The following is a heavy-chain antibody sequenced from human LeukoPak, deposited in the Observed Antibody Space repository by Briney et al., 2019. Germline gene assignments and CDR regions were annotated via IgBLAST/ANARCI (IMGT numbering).Heavy chain of an antibody. CDR3: AKDRGPFTPPFLIY. CDR2: ISGSGGST. Sequence: PGGSLRLSCAAPGFTFSSYAMSWVRQAPGKGLEWVSAISGSGGSTYYADSVKGRFTISRDNSKNTLYLQMNSLGAEDTAVYYCAKDRGPFTPPFLIYWGQGTLVTVSS. CDR1: GFTFSSYA. D-gene: IGHD3-10*01. V-gene: IGHV3-23*01. J-gene: IGHJ4*02.